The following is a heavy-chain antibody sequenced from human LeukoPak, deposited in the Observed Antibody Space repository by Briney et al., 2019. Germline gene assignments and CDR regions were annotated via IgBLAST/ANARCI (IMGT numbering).Heavy chain of an antibody. Sequence: PGGSLRLSCAASGFTCSSYEMSWVRQAPGKGLEWVSYISSSGSTIYYADSVKGRFTISRDNAKNSLYLQMNSLRAEDTAVYYCAREWYYYDSSGYYSGYWGQGTLVTVSS. D-gene: IGHD3-22*01. CDR1: GFTCSSYE. V-gene: IGHV3-48*03. CDR2: ISSSGSTI. J-gene: IGHJ4*02. CDR3: AREWYYYDSSGYYSGY.